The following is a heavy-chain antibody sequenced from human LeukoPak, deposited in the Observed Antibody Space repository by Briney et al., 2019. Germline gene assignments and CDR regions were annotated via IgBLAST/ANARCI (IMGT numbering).Heavy chain of an antibody. CDR3: AREGPLAVADPFDY. Sequence: SETLSLTCTVSGVSISSSTYYWGWIRQPPGKGLEWIGSIYYSGSTYYNPSLKSRVTISVDTSKNQFSLKLSSVTAADTAVYYCAREGPLAVADPFDYWGQGTLVTVSS. CDR1: GVSISSSTYY. J-gene: IGHJ4*02. CDR2: IYYSGST. D-gene: IGHD6-19*01. V-gene: IGHV4-39*02.